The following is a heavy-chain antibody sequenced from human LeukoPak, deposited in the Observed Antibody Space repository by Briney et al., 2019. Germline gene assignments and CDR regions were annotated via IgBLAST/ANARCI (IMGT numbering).Heavy chain of an antibody. CDR2: ISYDGSNK. Sequence: PGGSLRLSCAASGFTFSSYGMHWVRQAPGKGLEWVAVISYDGSNKYYADSVKGPFTISRDNSKNTLYLQMNSLRAEDTAVYYCKGGGLVPYGGDYFDYWGQGTLVTVSS. D-gene: IGHD3/OR15-3a*01. J-gene: IGHJ4*02. CDR3: KGGGLVPYGGDYFDY. CDR1: GFTFSSYG. V-gene: IGHV3-30*03.